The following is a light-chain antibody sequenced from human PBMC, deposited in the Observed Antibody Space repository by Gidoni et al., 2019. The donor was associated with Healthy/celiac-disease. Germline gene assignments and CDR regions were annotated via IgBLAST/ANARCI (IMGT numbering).Light chain of an antibody. CDR3: SSYTSSSTLEGV. CDR2: EVS. CDR1: SRDVGGYNY. Sequence: QSALPQPASVSGSPGRAITISCTGTSRDVGGYNYVTWYQQHPGKAPKLMIYEVSNRPSGVSNRFSGSKSGNTASLTISGLQAEDEADYYCSSYTSSSTLEGVFGGGTKLTVL. V-gene: IGLV2-14*01. J-gene: IGLJ2*01.